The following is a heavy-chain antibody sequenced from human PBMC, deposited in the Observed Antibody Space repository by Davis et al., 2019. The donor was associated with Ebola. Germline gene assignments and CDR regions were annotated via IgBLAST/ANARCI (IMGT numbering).Heavy chain of an antibody. Sequence: PGGSLRLSCTVSGGSINNHYWSWIRQPPGKGLEWIGNIYYSGIPDYNPSLKSRVTISIDTSKKQFSLKLTSVTAADTAVYYCASPHQIRGQDCFDSWGQGSLVTVSS. V-gene: IGHV4-59*11. CDR2: IYYSGIP. J-gene: IGHJ4*02. D-gene: IGHD2-2*01. CDR3: ASPHQIRGQDCFDS. CDR1: GGSINNHY.